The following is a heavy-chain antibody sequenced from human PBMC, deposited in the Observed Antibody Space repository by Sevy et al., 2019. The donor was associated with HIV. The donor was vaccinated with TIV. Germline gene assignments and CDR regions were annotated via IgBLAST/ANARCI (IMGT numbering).Heavy chain of an antibody. CDR2: IYYSGGT. Sequence: SETLSLTCTVSGGSISSYYWSWIRQPPGKGLEWIGYIYYSGGTNYNPSLKSRVTISVDTSKNQLSLKLSSVTAADTAVYYCARRSMIGHLDYWGQGTLVTVSS. J-gene: IGHJ4*02. V-gene: IGHV4-59*12. CDR3: ARRSMIGHLDY. D-gene: IGHD3-22*01. CDR1: GGSISSYY.